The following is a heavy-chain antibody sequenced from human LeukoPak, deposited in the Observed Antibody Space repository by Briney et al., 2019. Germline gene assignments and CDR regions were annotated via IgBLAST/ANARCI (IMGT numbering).Heavy chain of an antibody. V-gene: IGHV3-66*02. CDR3: MGVETITMVRGASGDV. CDR2: FHSVARA. D-gene: IGHD3-10*01. J-gene: IGHJ6*04. CDR1: GFSVSSNY. Sequence: GGSLRLSCAAPGFSVSSNYMTWVRQAPRKGLEWVSVFHSVARAYYADPAKGRFTTSRHNSKTTLDLQINSLSVEDTAVYYCMGVETITMVRGASGDVWGKGTPVTASS.